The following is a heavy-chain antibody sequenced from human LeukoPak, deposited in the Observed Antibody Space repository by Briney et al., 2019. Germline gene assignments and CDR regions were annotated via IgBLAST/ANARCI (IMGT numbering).Heavy chain of an antibody. Sequence: ASVKVSCKASGYTFTGYYMHWVRQAPGQGLEWMGWINPNSGGTNYAQKFQGRVTMTRDTSISTAYMELSRLRSDDTAVYYCARSPGSDTTVTTFYYGMDVWGQGTTVTVSS. J-gene: IGHJ6*02. CDR3: ARSPGSDTTVTTFYYGMDV. CDR2: INPNSGGT. D-gene: IGHD4-17*01. CDR1: GYTFTGYY. V-gene: IGHV1-2*02.